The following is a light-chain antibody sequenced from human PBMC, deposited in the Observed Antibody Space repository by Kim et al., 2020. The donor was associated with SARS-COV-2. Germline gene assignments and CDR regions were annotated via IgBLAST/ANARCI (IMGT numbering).Light chain of an antibody. V-gene: IGLV3-21*01. Sequence: VSVVPGQTARITCGGDNIGDYRVHWYQQKPGQAPLLVIYYDTDRPSGIPERFSGSNSGTTVTLTISSVEAGDEADYYCQVWHTGGDRVVFGGGTQLTVL. CDR2: YDT. CDR1: NIGDYR. J-gene: IGLJ2*01. CDR3: QVWHTGGDRVV.